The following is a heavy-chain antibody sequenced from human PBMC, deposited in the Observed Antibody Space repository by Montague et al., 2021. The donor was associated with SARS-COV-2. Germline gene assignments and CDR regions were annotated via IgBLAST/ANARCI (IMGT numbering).Heavy chain of an antibody. CDR1: GFAFSSYD. D-gene: IGHD3-10*01. CDR3: ARGDITMVQVVITYYYYYGMDF. V-gene: IGHV3-13*04. J-gene: IGHJ6*02. Sequence: SLRLSCAASGFAFSSYDMHWVRQATGKGLEWVSAIGTAGDTYYPGSVKGRFTISRENAKNSLYLQMNSLSAGDTAVYYFARGDITMVQVVITYYYYYGMDFWGQGTTVTVSS. CDR2: IGTAGDT.